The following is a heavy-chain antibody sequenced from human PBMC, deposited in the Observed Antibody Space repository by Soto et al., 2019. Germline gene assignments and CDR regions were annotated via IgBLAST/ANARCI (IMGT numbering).Heavy chain of an antibody. V-gene: IGHV4-30-4*08. CDR3: AREGGESSDGLYYFDS. CDR1: AGSTSSGNY. J-gene: IGHJ4*02. D-gene: IGHD3-16*01. CDR2: IYYSGNS. Sequence: SETLSLPCTLSAGSTSSGNYWTWIRHPPGKGREWIGHIYYSGNSDNNPSLKRRLAISIDTSKNQFSLKLSSVTAADTAVYFCAREGGESSDGLYYFDSWGQGSLVTVSS.